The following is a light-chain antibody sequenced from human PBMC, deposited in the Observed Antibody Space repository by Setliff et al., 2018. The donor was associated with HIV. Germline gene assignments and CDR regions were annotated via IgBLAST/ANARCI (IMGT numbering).Light chain of an antibody. J-gene: IGLJ1*01. V-gene: IGLV2-14*01. CDR2: EVS. CDR1: SSDIGGYSH. CDR3: SSYASSNTLP. Sequence: QSVLAQPASVSGSPGQSITISCTGTSSDIGGYSHVLWYQQHPGKVPKLIIYEVSNRPSGVSNRFSGSKSGNTASLTISGLQAEDEADYYCSSYASSNTLPFGTGTKVTV.